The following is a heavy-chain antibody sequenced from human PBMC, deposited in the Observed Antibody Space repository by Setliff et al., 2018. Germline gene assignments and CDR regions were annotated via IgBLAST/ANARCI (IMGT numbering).Heavy chain of an antibody. J-gene: IGHJ6*03. CDR2: IIPIRGAA. D-gene: IGHD6-19*01. CDR1: GGTFSNSA. CDR3: ARGPGGWSSATSRYYFYMDV. Sequence: SVKVSCKAFGGTFSNSAINWVRQAPGQGLEWMGGIIPIRGAADYAQKFQGKVIITADGSTSTAYMELTSLRSDDAAVYYCARGPGGWSSATSRYYFYMDVWGKGTTVTVSS. V-gene: IGHV1-69*13.